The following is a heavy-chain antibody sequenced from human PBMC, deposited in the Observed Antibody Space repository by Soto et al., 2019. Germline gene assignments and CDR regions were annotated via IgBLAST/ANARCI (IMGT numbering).Heavy chain of an antibody. CDR1: GFTFDDYA. J-gene: IGHJ6*02. Sequence: EVQLVESGGGLVQPGRSLRLSCAASGFTFDDYAMHWVRQAPGKGLEWVSGISWNSGSIGYADSVKGRFTITSDNAENSLYLQMNSLRAEDTAFYYCAKEVDYYYYCMDVWGQGTTVAVSS. CDR3: AKEVDYYYYCMDV. CDR2: ISWNSGSI. V-gene: IGHV3-9*01.